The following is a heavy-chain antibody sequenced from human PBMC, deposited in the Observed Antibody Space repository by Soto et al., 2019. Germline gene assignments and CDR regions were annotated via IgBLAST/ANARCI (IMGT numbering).Heavy chain of an antibody. J-gene: IGHJ4*02. D-gene: IGHD4-17*01. Sequence: SLXLSCAASGFTFSSYRMHWVRQAPGKGLEWVSXISYDXSNKYYEDSVXXRFTISRXTSKKNLYMQMNSLRAEDKAVYYCSYGDEGRIDYWGKGTLVTVYS. CDR2: ISYDXSNK. CDR3: SYGDEGRIDY. V-gene: IGHV3-30*03. CDR1: GFTFSSYR.